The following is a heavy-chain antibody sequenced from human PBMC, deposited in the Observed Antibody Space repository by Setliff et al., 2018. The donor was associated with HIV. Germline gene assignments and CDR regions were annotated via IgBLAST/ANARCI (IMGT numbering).Heavy chain of an antibody. CDR3: AREDYYYYGMDV. CDR2: VSAIGRT. CDR1: GGPVSGSYF. J-gene: IGHJ6*02. Sequence: PSETLSLTCTVSGGPVSGSYFWSWIRQPAGKGLEWIGRVSAIGRTNYNPSLKSRVTISVDTSKNQFSLKLSSVTAADTAVYYCAREDYYYYGMDVWGQGTTVTVSS. V-gene: IGHV4-61*02.